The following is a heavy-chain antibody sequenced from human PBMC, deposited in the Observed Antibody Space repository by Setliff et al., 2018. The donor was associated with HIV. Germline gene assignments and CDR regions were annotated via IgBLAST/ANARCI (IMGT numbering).Heavy chain of an antibody. CDR1: GGNFRFYA. V-gene: IGHV1-69*13. CDR3: ARAKATRQARPTNCFDP. CDR2: IIPMFVTA. Sequence: SVKVSCKASGGNFRFYAFSWVRQAPGQGLEWMGGIIPMFVTANYAQKFQDRVTITADESTSTAYMELSSLRFEDTAVYYCARAKATRQARPTNCFDPWGQGTLVTVSA. D-gene: IGHD1-1*01. J-gene: IGHJ5*02.